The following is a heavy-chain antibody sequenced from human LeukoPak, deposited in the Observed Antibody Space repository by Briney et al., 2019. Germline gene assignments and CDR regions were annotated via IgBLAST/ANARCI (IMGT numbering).Heavy chain of an antibody. Sequence: ALVKVSCKASGYTFTSYYMHWVRQAPGQGLEWMGIINPSGGSTSYAQKFQGRVTMTRDTSTSTVYMELSSLRSEDTAVYCCTLLTGYYIDYWGQGTLVTVSS. J-gene: IGHJ4*02. D-gene: IGHD3-9*01. CDR3: TLLTGYYIDY. V-gene: IGHV1-46*01. CDR1: GYTFTSYY. CDR2: INPSGGST.